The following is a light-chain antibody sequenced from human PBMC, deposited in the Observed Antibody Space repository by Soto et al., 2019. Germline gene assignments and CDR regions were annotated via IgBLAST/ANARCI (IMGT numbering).Light chain of an antibody. CDR2: EGS. V-gene: IGLV2-23*01. J-gene: IGLJ3*02. Sequence: QSALTQPASVSGSPGQSITISCTGTNSDVGSYNLVSWYQQHPGKAPKLMIYEGSKRPSGVSNRFSGSRSGNTASPTISGLQAEDEADYYCCSYAGGRTVFGGGTKVTVL. CDR3: CSYAGGRTV. CDR1: NSDVGSYNL.